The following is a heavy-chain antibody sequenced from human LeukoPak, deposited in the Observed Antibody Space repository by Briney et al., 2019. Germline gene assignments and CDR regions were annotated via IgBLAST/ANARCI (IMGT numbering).Heavy chain of an antibody. J-gene: IGHJ5*02. Sequence: GGSLRLSCAASGFTFSSQALSWVRQAPGKGLEWVSSFTGSAGNIHYADSVKGRFTLSRDSFKETMYLQMNSLRVDDTAMYFCAAGGGNTFNPWGQGILVTVSS. CDR2: FTGSAGNI. CDR1: GFTFSSQA. V-gene: IGHV3-23*01. D-gene: IGHD1-14*01. CDR3: AAGGGNTFNP.